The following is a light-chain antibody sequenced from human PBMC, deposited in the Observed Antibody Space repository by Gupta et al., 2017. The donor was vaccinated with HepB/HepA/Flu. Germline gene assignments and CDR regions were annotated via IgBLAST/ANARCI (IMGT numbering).Light chain of an antibody. Sequence: IVMTQSPLSLPVTPGEPASISCRSSQSLLHTTGDNFLDWYLQKPGQSPQLLIYLGFNRASGVPDRFSGSGSGTDFTLNISRVEAEDVGVYFCMQGIQSPRTFGQGTKVEIK. V-gene: IGKV2-28*01. J-gene: IGKJ1*01. CDR2: LGF. CDR1: QSLLHTTGDNF. CDR3: MQGIQSPRT.